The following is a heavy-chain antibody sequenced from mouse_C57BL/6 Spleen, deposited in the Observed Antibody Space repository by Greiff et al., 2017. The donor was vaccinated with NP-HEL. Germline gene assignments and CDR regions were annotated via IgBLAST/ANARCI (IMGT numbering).Heavy chain of an antibody. J-gene: IGHJ2*01. CDR1: GFTFSDYG. D-gene: IGHD2-3*01. Sequence: EVNVVESGGGLVKPGGSLKLSCAASGFTFSDYGMHWVRQAPEKGLAWVAYISSGSSTIYYADTVKGRFTISRDNAKNTLVLQMTSLRSEDTAMYYCARGLLDYWGQGTTLTVSS. V-gene: IGHV5-17*01. CDR3: ARGLLDY. CDR2: ISSGSSTI.